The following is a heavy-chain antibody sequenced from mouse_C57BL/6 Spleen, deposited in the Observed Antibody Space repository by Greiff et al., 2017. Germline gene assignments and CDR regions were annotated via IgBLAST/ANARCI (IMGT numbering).Heavy chain of an antibody. Sequence: QVQLKQPGAELVKPGASVKLSCKASGYTFTSYWMHWVKQRPGQGLEWIGMIHPNSGSTNYNEKFKSKATLTVDKSSSTAYMQLSSLTSEDSAVYYCARGYYDYGEGYAMDYWGQGTSVTVSS. CDR1: GYTFTSYW. CDR3: ARGYYDYGEGYAMDY. V-gene: IGHV1-64*01. CDR2: IHPNSGST. D-gene: IGHD2-4*01. J-gene: IGHJ4*01.